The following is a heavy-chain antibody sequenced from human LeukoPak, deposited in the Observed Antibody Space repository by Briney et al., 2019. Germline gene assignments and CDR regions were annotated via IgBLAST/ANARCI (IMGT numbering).Heavy chain of an antibody. J-gene: IGHJ4*02. D-gene: IGHD6-13*01. CDR1: EDTFTSYA. CDR3: ARGGSSWYDY. CDR2: INTNTGNP. Sequence: ASVKVSCNASEDTFTSYAMNWVRQAPGQGLEWMGWINTNTGNPTYARGFTGRFVFSLDTSVNTAYLEISSLKGEDSAVYYCARGGSSWYDYWGQGTLVTVSS. V-gene: IGHV7-4-1*02.